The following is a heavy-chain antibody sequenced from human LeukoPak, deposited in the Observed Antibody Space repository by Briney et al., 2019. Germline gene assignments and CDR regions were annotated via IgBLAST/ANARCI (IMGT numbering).Heavy chain of an antibody. CDR1: GFTFSSYA. CDR3: ARERWGYYDSSGYEDAFDI. Sequence: GGSLSLSCAASGFTFSSYAMHWVRQAPGKGLEYVGAISSNGGSTYYANSVKGRFTISRDNSQHTLYLQMGSLRAEDMAVYYCARERWGYYDSSGYEDAFDIWGQGTMVTVSS. D-gene: IGHD3-22*01. J-gene: IGHJ3*02. CDR2: ISSNGGST. V-gene: IGHV3-64*01.